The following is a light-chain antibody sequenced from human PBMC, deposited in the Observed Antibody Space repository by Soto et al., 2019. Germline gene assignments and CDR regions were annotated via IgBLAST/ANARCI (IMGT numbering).Light chain of an antibody. CDR1: QAIRTE. CDR3: QQSYSAILT. V-gene: IGKV1-39*01. CDR2: AAS. J-gene: IGKJ4*01. Sequence: IEMTQSPSSLSASVGDRVIITCRASQAIRTELGWYQQRPGKAPKLLIYAASSLQSGVPSRFSGSGSGTDFTLTISSLQPEDFATYYCQQSYSAILTFGGGTKVDIK.